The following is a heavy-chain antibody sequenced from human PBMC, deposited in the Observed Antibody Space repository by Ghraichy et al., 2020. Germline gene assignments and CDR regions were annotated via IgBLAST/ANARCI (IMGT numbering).Heavy chain of an antibody. CDR3: ARGVDFWSGYWVY. D-gene: IGHD3-3*01. V-gene: IGHV4-61*01. CDR1: GGSVSSGSYY. J-gene: IGHJ4*02. Sequence: ETLSLTCTVSGGSVSSGSYYWSWIRQPPGKGLEWIGYIYYSGSTNYNPSLKSRVTISVDTSKNQFSLKLSSVTAADTAVYYCARGVDFWSGYWVYWGQGTLVTVSS. CDR2: IYYSGST.